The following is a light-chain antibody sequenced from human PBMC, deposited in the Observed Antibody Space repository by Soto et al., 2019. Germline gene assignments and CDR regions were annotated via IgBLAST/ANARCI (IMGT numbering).Light chain of an antibody. Sequence: EIVLTQSPGTLSLSPGERATLSCRASQSVRNNQLAWYQQKPGQAPRLLIYAASSRAIGIPDRFNGRGSGTDFTLTINRLEPEDVAVYYCQQYGSSPRTFGQGTRVEIK. CDR2: AAS. CDR1: QSVRNNQ. V-gene: IGKV3-20*01. CDR3: QQYGSSPRT. J-gene: IGKJ1*01.